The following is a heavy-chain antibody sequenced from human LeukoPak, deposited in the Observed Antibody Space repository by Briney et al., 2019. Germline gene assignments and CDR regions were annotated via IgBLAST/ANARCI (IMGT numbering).Heavy chain of an antibody. D-gene: IGHD5-18*01. CDR1: GFSLSTSGRC. Sequence: ESGPTLVNPTQTLTLTCTFSGFSLSTSGRCVSWVRQPPGKALDWLGRIDWDDDKYYSTSLKTRLTITNDTTKNQVVLTINNMDPVDTATYYCARTLSDSRYSYGCWGQGTLVTVSS. CDR3: ARTLSDSRYSYGC. J-gene: IGHJ4*02. V-gene: IGHV2-70*11. CDR2: IDWDDDK.